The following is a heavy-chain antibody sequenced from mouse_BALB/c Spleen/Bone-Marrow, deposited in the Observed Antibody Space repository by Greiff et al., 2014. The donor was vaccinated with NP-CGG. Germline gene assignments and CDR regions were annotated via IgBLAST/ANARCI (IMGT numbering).Heavy chain of an antibody. CDR3: ARDGYDRVYAMDY. CDR1: GYSFTGYT. V-gene: IGHV1-18*01. Sequence: DVKLVESGPELVKPGASMKISCKASGYSFTGYTMNWVKQSHGKNLEWIGLINPYDGGTSCNQKFKGKATLTVDKSSSTAYMELLSLTSEDSAVYYCARDGYDRVYAMDYWGQGTSVTVSS. J-gene: IGHJ4*01. CDR2: INPYDGGT. D-gene: IGHD2-2*01.